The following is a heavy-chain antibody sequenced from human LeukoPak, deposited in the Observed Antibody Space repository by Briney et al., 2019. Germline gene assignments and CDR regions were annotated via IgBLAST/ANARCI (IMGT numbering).Heavy chain of an antibody. CDR2: IHHSGYS. CDR3: ARRGHRSGSARGWYFDL. V-gene: IGHV4-59*08. Sequence: SETPSLTCTVSGGSISSSYWNWIRQPPGKGLQWIGFIHHSGYSDFNPSLKSRVTISVDASKNQFSLKLRSVTAADSAVYYCARRGHRSGSARGWYFDLWGRGTLVTVSS. CDR1: GGSISSSY. D-gene: IGHD6-19*01. J-gene: IGHJ2*01.